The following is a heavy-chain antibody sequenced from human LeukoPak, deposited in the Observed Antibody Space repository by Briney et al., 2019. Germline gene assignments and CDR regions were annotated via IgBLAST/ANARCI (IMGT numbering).Heavy chain of an antibody. CDR2: IYYSGST. CDR3: ARDSSSWQDNWFDP. CDR1: GGSISSYY. Sequence: SETLSLTCTVSGGSISSYYWSWIRQPPGKGLEWIGYIYYSGSTNYNPSLKSRVTISVDTSKNQFSPKLSSVTAADTAVYYCARDSSSWQDNWFDPWGQGTLVTVSS. J-gene: IGHJ5*02. D-gene: IGHD6-13*01. V-gene: IGHV4-59*01.